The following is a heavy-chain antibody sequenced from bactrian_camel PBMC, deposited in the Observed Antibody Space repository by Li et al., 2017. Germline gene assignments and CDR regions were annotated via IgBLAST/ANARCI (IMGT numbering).Heavy chain of an antibody. Sequence: GLVQPGGSLRLSCAASGFTFSSYYMSWLRQAPGKGLEWVSSIYSEPYNTHYADSVKGRFTISRDNAKNTVYLQMSSLKSEDTALYYCDTPLSKAADFGYWGQGTQVTVS. V-gene: IGHV3-2*01. J-gene: IGHJ6*01. CDR1: GFTFSSYY. CDR3: DTPLSKAADFGY. CDR2: IYSEPYNT.